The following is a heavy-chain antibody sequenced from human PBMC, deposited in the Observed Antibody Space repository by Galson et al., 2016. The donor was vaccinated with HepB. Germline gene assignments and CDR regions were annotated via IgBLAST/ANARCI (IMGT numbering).Heavy chain of an antibody. Sequence: SETLSLTCSVSGASISSDNWWNWVRQPPGKGLEWVGEVLHSGTTYYNPSLRSRLTISVDKSNQLVSLRLTSVTAADTAVYYCARVKRYCSRNNCYFDPWGQGTLVTVSS. CDR3: ARVKRYCSRNNCYFDP. CDR1: GASISSDNW. V-gene: IGHV4-4*02. D-gene: IGHD2-2*01. CDR2: VLHSGTT. J-gene: IGHJ5*02.